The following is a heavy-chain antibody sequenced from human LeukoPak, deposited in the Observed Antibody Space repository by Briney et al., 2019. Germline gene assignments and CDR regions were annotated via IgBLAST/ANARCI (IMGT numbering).Heavy chain of an antibody. CDR3: AKELDSSGYYPIFDY. Sequence: PGGSLRLSCAASGFTFSSYSMHWVRQAPGKGLEYVSVISSDGDNTYYADSVKGRFTISRDNSKNTLYLQMGSLRAEDMAVYYCAKELDSSGYYPIFDYWGQGTLVTVSS. V-gene: IGHV3-64*02. D-gene: IGHD3-22*01. CDR1: GFTFSSYS. J-gene: IGHJ4*02. CDR2: ISSDGDNT.